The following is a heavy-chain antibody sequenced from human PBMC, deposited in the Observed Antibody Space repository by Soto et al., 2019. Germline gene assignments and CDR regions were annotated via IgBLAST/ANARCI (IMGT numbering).Heavy chain of an antibody. CDR2: IYSGGST. D-gene: IGHD6-6*01. Sequence: AGGSLRLSCAASGFTVSSNYMSWVRQAPGKGLEWVSVIYSGGSTYYADSVKGRFTISRDNSKNTLYLQMNSLRAEDTAVYYCARDSNSKDYSSSLNYYYYGMDVWGQGTTVTVSS. CDR1: GFTVSSNY. CDR3: ARDSNSKDYSSSLNYYYYGMDV. V-gene: IGHV3-53*01. J-gene: IGHJ6*02.